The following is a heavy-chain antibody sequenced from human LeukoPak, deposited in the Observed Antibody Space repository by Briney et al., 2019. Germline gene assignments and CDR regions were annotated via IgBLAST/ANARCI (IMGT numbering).Heavy chain of an antibody. CDR1: GGSISSGDYY. CDR3: ARDSRVTRAPHSYYYYYYMDV. V-gene: IGHV4-30-4*08. CDR2: IYYSGST. Sequence: SQTLSLTCTVSGGSISSGDYYWSWIRQPPGKGLEWIGYIYYSGSTYYNPSLKSRVTISVDTSKNQFSLKLSSVTAADTAVYYCARDSRVTRAPHSYYYYYYMDVWGKGTTVTVSS. D-gene: IGHD2-21*02. J-gene: IGHJ6*03.